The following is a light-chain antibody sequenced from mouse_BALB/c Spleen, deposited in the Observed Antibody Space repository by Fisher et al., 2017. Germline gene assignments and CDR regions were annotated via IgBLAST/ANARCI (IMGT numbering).Light chain of an antibody. J-gene: IGKJ5*01. CDR1: SSISY. V-gene: IGKV4-70*01. CDR3: QQYHSYPLT. Sequence: IVLTQSTVSITASRGEKVTITCRASSSISYMHWYQQKPGTSPKRWIYDTSKLASGVPARFSGSGSGTSYSLTISSMEAEDAATYYCQQYHSYPLTFGAGTKLELK. CDR2: DTS.